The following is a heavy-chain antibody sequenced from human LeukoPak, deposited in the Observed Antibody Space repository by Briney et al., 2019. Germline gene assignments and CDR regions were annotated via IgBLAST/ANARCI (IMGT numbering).Heavy chain of an antibody. J-gene: IGHJ3*02. CDR1: GFTVSSNY. D-gene: IGHD6-13*01. Sequence: GGSLRLSCAASGFTVSSNYMSWVRQAPGKGLEWVSVIYSGGSTCYADSVKGRFTISRDNSKNTLYLQMNSLRAEDTAVYYCARATQQPGAFDIWGQGTMVTVSS. CDR2: IYSGGST. CDR3: ARATQQPGAFDI. V-gene: IGHV3-66*01.